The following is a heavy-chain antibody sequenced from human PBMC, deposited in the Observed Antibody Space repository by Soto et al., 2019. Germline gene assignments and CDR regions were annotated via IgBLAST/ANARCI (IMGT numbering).Heavy chain of an antibody. J-gene: IGHJ4*02. CDR3: ARGLLDGYNYPYYFDY. D-gene: IGHD5-12*01. CDR1: GFTLRSYS. CDR2: ISSSSSTI. Sequence: AGSLRLSCAASGFTLRSYSMNWVRQAPGKGLEWVSYISSSSSTIYYADSVKGRFTISRDNAKNSLYLQMNSLRDEDTAVYYCARGLLDGYNYPYYFDYWGQGTLVTVSS. V-gene: IGHV3-48*02.